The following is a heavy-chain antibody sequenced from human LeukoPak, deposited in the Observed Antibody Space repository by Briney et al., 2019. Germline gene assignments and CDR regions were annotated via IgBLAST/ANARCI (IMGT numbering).Heavy chain of an antibody. CDR3: ARDGRYFDWLHPWGWFDP. Sequence: TLSLTCTVSGGSISSYYWSWIRQPPGKGLEWIGYIYYSGSTNYNPSLKSRVTISVDTSKNQFSLKLSSVTAADTAVYYCARDGRYFDWLHPWGWFDPWGQGTLVTVSS. V-gene: IGHV4-59*01. D-gene: IGHD3-9*01. CDR2: IYYSGST. J-gene: IGHJ5*02. CDR1: GGSISSYY.